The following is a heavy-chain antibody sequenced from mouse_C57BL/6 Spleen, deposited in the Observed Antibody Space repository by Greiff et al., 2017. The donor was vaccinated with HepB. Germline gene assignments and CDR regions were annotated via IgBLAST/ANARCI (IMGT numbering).Heavy chain of an antibody. Sequence: EVHLVESGGGLVKPGGSLKLSCAASGFTFSSYAMSWVRQTPEKRLEWVATISDGGSYTYYPDNVKGRFTISRDNAKNNLYLQMSHLKSEDTAMYYCARDGILRSGMDYWGQGTSVTVSS. CDR3: ARDGILRSGMDY. V-gene: IGHV5-4*01. D-gene: IGHD1-1*01. CDR1: GFTFSSYA. CDR2: ISDGGSYT. J-gene: IGHJ4*01.